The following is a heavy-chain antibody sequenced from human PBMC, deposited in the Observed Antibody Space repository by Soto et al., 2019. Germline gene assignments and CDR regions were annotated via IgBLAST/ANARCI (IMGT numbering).Heavy chain of an antibody. D-gene: IGHD2-21*02. CDR1: GFSLSTSGVG. V-gene: IGHV2-5*02. J-gene: IGHJ6*02. Sequence: SGPTLVNPTQTLTLTCTFSGFSLSTSGVGVGWIRQPPGKALEWLALIYWDDDKRYSPSLKSRLTITKDTSKNQVVLTMTNMDPVDAATYYCVHSRCGGDCLQSYSSHYYYGMDVWGQGTTVTV. CDR2: IYWDDDK. CDR3: VHSRCGGDCLQSYSSHYYYGMDV.